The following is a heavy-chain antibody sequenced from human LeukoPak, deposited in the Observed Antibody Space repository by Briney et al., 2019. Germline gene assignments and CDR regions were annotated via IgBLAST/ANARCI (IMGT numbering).Heavy chain of an antibody. CDR3: ARDAVDTANAV. CDR2: INSDGSIT. D-gene: IGHD5-18*01. CDR1: GFTFTTYW. J-gene: IGHJ6*02. V-gene: IGHV3-74*01. Sequence: GGSLRLSCAASGFTFTTYWMHWVRQVPGKRLVWVSHINSDGSITSYADSVKGRFTISRDNAKNTLYLQMNSLRAEDTAVYYCARDAVDTANAVWGQGTTVTVSS.